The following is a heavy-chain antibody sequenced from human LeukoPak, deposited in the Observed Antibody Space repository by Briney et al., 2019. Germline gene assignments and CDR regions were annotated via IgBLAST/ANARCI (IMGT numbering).Heavy chain of an antibody. CDR3: AKAATRPTHYYFDY. CDR1: GFTFSSYS. J-gene: IGHJ4*02. Sequence: GGSLRLSCAASGFTFSSYSMNWVRQAPGKGLEWVSAISGSGGSTYYADSVKGRFTISRDNSKNTLYLQMNSLRAEDTAVYYCAKAATRPTHYYFDYWGQGTLVTVSS. CDR2: ISGSGGST. V-gene: IGHV3-23*01.